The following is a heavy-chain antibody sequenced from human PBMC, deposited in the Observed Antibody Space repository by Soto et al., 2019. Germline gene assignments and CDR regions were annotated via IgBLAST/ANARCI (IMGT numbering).Heavy chain of an antibody. V-gene: IGHV3-48*01. D-gene: IGHD6-19*01. CDR1: GFTFSSYS. J-gene: IGHJ6*02. CDR3: AKSMQVAGYYYYYGMDV. CDR2: ISSSSSTI. Sequence: GGPLRLSCAASGFTFSSYSMNWVRQAPGKGLEWVSYISSSSSTIYYADSVKGRFTISRDNSKNTLYLQMNSLRAEDTAVYYCAKSMQVAGYYYYYGMDVWGQGTTVTVSS.